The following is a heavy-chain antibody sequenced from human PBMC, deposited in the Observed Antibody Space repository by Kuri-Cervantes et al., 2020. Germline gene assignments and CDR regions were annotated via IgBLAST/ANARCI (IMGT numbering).Heavy chain of an antibody. J-gene: IGHJ6*02. CDR3: ARDGDSSSGGMDV. CDR2: INSDGSST. CDR1: GFTFSSYW. D-gene: IGHD6-13*01. V-gene: IGHV3-74*01. Sequence: GESLKISCAASGFTFSSYWMHWVRQAPGKGLVWVSHINSDGSSTSYADSVKGRFTISRDNAKNTLYLQMNSLRAEDTAVYYCARDGDSSSGGMDVWGQGTTVTVSS.